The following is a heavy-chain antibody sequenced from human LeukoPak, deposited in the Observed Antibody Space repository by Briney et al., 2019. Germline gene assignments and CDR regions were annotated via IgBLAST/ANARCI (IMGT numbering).Heavy chain of an antibody. D-gene: IGHD6-13*01. CDR1: GYSISSGYY. CDR3: ARFYLPSSWYLSWYFDL. V-gene: IGHV4-38-2*02. CDR2: IYHSGST. Sequence: SETLSLTCTVSGYSISSGYYWGWIRQPPGKGLEWIGSIYHSGSTYYNPSLKSRVTISVDTSKNQFSLNLTSVTAADTAVYYCARFYLPSSWYLSWYFDLWGRGTLVTVSS. J-gene: IGHJ2*01.